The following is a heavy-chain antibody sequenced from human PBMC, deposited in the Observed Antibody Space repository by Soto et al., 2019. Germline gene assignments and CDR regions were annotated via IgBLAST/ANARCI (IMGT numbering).Heavy chain of an antibody. CDR3: AQEGVGDYFEH. D-gene: IGHD2-8*01. CDR1: GFSFSSHA. CDR2: IWLQRVSDMSGSGNT. J-gene: IGHJ4*02. V-gene: IGHV3-23*01. Sequence: EVQLLESGGGLVQPGGSLRLSCVASGFSFSSHAMSWVRQAPGKGLEWVSDIWLQRVSDMSGSGNTYYADSVKGRFTISRDDSTKTLYLQMNRMRAEDTAVYYCAQEGVGDYFEHWGQGTLVTVSS.